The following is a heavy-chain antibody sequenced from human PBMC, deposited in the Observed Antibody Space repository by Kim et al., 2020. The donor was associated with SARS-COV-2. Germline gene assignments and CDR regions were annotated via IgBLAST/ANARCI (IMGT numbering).Heavy chain of an antibody. CDR2: INAGNGNT. CDR1: GYTFTSYA. D-gene: IGHD2-2*01. J-gene: IGHJ4*02. V-gene: IGHV1-3*01. CDR3: ARGKRIVVVPAAIDY. Sequence: ASVKVSCKASGYTFTSYAMHWVRQAPGQRLEWMGWINAGNGNTKYSQKFQGRVTITRDTSASTAYMELSSLRSEDTAVYYCARGKRIVVVPAAIDYWGQGTLVTVSS.